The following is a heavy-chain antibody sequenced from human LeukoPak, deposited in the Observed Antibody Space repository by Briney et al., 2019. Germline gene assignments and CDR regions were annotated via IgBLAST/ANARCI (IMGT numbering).Heavy chain of an antibody. Sequence: PSETLSLTCTVSGGSISSSSYYWGWIRQPPGKGLEWIGEINHSGSTNYNPSLKSRVTISVDTSKNQFSLKLSSVTAADTAVYYCARRVWFGESMDAFDIWGQGTMVTVSS. CDR2: INHSGST. CDR3: ARRVWFGESMDAFDI. D-gene: IGHD3-10*01. J-gene: IGHJ3*02. CDR1: GGSISSSSYY. V-gene: IGHV4-39*07.